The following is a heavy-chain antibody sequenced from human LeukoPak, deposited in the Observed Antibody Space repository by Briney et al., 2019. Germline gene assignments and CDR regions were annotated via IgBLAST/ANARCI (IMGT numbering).Heavy chain of an antibody. J-gene: IGHJ4*02. Sequence: PGGSLRLACAASGFTFSSYAMSWVRQAPGKGLEWVSVIYSGRSTYYADSVRGRFTISRDNSKNTLHLQMNSLRAEDTAVYYCASRGYSGYDPGREFDYWGQGTLVTVSS. CDR3: ASRGYSGYDPGREFDY. V-gene: IGHV3-66*01. CDR2: IYSGRST. CDR1: GFTFSSYA. D-gene: IGHD5-12*01.